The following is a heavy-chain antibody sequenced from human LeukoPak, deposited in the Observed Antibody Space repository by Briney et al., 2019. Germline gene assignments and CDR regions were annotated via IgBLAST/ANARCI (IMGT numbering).Heavy chain of an antibody. CDR1: GYSISSGYY. Sequence: SETLSLTCAVSGYSISSGYYWGWIRQPPGQGLEWIGSIHHSGSTYYNPSLKSRITISIDTSKNQFSLKLSSVTAADTAVYYCARGEYSSGWYFDYWGQGTLVTVSS. CDR2: IHHSGST. D-gene: IGHD6-19*01. CDR3: ARGEYSSGWYFDY. J-gene: IGHJ4*02. V-gene: IGHV4-38-2*01.